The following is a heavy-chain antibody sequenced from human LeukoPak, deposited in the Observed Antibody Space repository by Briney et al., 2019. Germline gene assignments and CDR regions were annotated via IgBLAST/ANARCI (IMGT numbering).Heavy chain of an antibody. V-gene: IGHV3-30-3*01. J-gene: IGHJ5*02. D-gene: IGHD6-19*01. Sequence: PPGGSLRLSCAASGFTFSSYAMHWVRQAPGKGLEWVAVISYDGSNKYYADSVKGRFTTSRDNSKNTLYLQMNSLRAEDTAVYYCARGGEQWPLLPYNWFDPWGQGTLVTVSS. CDR3: ARGGEQWPLLPYNWFDP. CDR2: ISYDGSNK. CDR1: GFTFSSYA.